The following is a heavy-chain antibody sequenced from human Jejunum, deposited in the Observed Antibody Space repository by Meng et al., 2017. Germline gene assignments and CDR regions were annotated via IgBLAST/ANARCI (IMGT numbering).Heavy chain of an antibody. Sequence: GGSLRLSCAASGFAFSNYWIHWVRQAPGKGLVWVSRIQSDGTTTTYADSVKGRFTISRDNARNTLYLQMNSLRAEDTAVYYCVRSHYYDGSGFYSDNWGQGTLVTVSS. V-gene: IGHV3-74*01. CDR2: IQSDGTTT. CDR1: GFAFSNYW. D-gene: IGHD3-22*01. CDR3: VRSHYYDGSGFYSDN. J-gene: IGHJ4*02.